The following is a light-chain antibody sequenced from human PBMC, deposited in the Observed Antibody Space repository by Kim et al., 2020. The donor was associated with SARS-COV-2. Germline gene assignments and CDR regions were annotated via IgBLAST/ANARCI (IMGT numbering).Light chain of an antibody. V-gene: IGKV3-20*01. CDR1: ESVASTY. CDR2: GAS. CDR3: QHFRRSPWT. J-gene: IGKJ1*01. Sequence: APGRRTPLTCRASESVASTYLAWYQQKPGQAPRLLIYGASRRPTGIPERFSGRGSGTDFTLTIDRLEPEDFAVYYCQHFRRSPWTFGQGTKVDIK.